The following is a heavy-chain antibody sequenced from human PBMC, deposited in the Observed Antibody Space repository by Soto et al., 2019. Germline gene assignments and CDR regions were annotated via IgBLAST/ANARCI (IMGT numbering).Heavy chain of an antibody. CDR2: IYYTGTT. CDR3: ARGALNWLDP. Sequence: SETLSLTCTVSGGSISNSYWTWIRQPPGKGLEWIGYIYYTGTTSYNPSLKSRVTISVDTSKNQFSLRLKSVTAADTALYYCARGALNWLDPWRQGTLVTVSS. V-gene: IGHV4-59*01. J-gene: IGHJ5*02. CDR1: GGSISNSY.